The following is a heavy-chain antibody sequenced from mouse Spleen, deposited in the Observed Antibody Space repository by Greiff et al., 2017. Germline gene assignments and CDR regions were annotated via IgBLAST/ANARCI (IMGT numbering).Heavy chain of an antibody. D-gene: IGHD1-1*01. CDR3: AREGHYGSSPWYFDV. CDR1: GYTFTSYW. V-gene: IGHV1-55*01. Sequence: VQLQQPGAELVKPGASVKMSCKASGYTFTSYWITWVKQRPGQGLEWIGDIYPGSGSTNYNEKFKSKATLTVDTSSSTAYMQLSSLTSEDSAVYYCAREGHYGSSPWYFDVWGTGTTVTVSS. CDR2: IYPGSGST. J-gene: IGHJ1*03.